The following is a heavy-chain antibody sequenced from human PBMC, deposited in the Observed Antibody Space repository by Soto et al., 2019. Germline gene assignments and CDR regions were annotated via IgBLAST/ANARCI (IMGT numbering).Heavy chain of an antibody. Sequence: EVQLVESGGGLVQPGGSLRLSCVGSGFRFNEYEINWVRQAPGKGLEWIAYINSGGSLIYYATSVKGRFTISRDNHKDSVYLQMNSLRADDTALYYCARETSYGQSATIVGEFWGQGTLVTVSS. CDR2: INSGGSLI. CDR3: ARETSYGQSATIVGEF. V-gene: IGHV3-48*03. J-gene: IGHJ4*02. CDR1: GFRFNEYE. D-gene: IGHD3-10*01.